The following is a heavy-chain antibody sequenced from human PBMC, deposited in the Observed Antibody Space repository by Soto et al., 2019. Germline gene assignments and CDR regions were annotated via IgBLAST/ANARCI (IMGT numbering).Heavy chain of an antibody. CDR1: GGSISSYD. CDR2: MYYSGST. J-gene: IGHJ4*02. D-gene: IGHD3-22*01. CDR3: ARHGMDYYDSSGYYYSPYYLDY. Sequence: SQTLSLTCTVAGGSISSYDCSWIRQLPGKGLEWIGSMYYSGSTNYNPSLKSRVTISVDTSKNQFSLKLSSVTAADTAVYYCARHGMDYYDSSGYYYSPYYLDYWGQGTLVTVSS. V-gene: IGHV4-59*08.